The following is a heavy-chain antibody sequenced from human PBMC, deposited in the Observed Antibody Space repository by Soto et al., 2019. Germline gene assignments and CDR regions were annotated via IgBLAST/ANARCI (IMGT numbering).Heavy chain of an antibody. J-gene: IGHJ6*02. CDR3: ARDFPEVPSSSWYNRVEFYYYYGMDV. D-gene: IGHD6-13*01. Sequence: EEQVVESGGDLVKPGGCLRLSCTTSGITFVNAWMSWVRQAPGKGLGWVGRIKNKADGGTADYAAPVRGRFTISRDDTKDTLFLQMNSLEIEDTAVYYCARDFPEVPSSSWYNRVEFYYYYGMDVWGQGTTVTVSS. CDR1: GITFVNAW. CDR2: IKNKADGGTA. V-gene: IGHV3-15*01.